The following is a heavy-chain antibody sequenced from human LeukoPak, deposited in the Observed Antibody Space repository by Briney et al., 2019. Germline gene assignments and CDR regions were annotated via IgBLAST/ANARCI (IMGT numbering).Heavy chain of an antibody. J-gene: IGHJ4*02. CDR1: GFTFSNYG. V-gene: IGHV3-33*01. D-gene: IGHD1-1*01. CDR2: IWDDGSNE. Sequence: GRSLRLSCAASGFTFSNYGMHWVHQAPGKGLEWVAVIWDDGSNEYYADSVKGRFTIFRDTRRNTLYLQMNSLRAEDTAVYSCARDHSGTQDYWGQGTLVTVSS. CDR3: ARDHSGTQDY.